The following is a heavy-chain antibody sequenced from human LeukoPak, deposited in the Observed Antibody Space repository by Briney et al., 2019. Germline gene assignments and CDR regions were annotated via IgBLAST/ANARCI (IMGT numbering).Heavy chain of an antibody. D-gene: IGHD3-10*01. CDR1: GYTFTSYY. J-gene: IGHJ4*02. CDR2: INPSGGST. V-gene: IGHV1-46*01. CDR3: SRDGHRRYYYDSGSYLSGDY. Sequence: ASVKVSCKASGYTFTSYYMHWVRQAPGQGLEWMGIINPSGGSTSYAQKFQGRVTMTTDTSTTTAYMELRSLKSDDTAVYYCSRDGHRRYYYDSGSYLSGDYWAQGTLVTVSS.